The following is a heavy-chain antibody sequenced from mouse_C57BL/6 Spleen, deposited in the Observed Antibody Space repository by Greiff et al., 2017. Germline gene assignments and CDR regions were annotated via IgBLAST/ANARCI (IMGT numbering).Heavy chain of an antibody. Sequence: VKLLESGAELVRPGTSVKVSCKASGYAFTNYLIEWVKQRPGQGLEWIGVINPGSGGTNYNEKFKGKATLTADKSSSTAYMQLSSLTSEDSAVYFCARSRDRDWFAYWGQGTLFTVSA. J-gene: IGHJ3*01. CDR3: ARSRDRDWFAY. CDR2: INPGSGGT. CDR1: GYAFTNYL. V-gene: IGHV1-54*01.